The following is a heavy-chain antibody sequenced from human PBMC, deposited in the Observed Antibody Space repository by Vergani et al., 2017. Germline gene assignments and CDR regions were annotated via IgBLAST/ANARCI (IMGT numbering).Heavy chain of an antibody. Sequence: EVQLVESGGGLVQPGGSLRLSCAASGFNFSGYWMHWVRQSPEKGLVWVSRIKSDGSITNYADSVKGRFTISRDNAKNTLYLEMNSLRGDDTAIYYCVRARCSGPCFMSNWFDSWGQGTLVTVSS. CDR3: VRARCSGPCFMSNWFDS. CDR2: IKSDGSIT. V-gene: IGHV3-74*02. D-gene: IGHD5-12*01. J-gene: IGHJ5*01. CDR1: GFNFSGYW.